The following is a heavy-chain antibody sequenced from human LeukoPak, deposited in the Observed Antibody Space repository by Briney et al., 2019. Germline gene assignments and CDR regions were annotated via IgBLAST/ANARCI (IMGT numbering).Heavy chain of an antibody. J-gene: IGHJ6*03. CDR1: GYTFTGYY. D-gene: IGHD4/OR15-4a*01. Sequence: ASVKVSCKASGYTFTGYYMHWVRQAPGQGLEWMGWINPNSGGTNYAQKFQGRVTMTRDTSISTAYMELSSLRSEDTAVYYCARAAYGGFRYYYYYYMDVWGKGTTVTVSS. CDR3: ARAAYGGFRYYYYYYMDV. V-gene: IGHV1-2*02. CDR2: INPNSGGT.